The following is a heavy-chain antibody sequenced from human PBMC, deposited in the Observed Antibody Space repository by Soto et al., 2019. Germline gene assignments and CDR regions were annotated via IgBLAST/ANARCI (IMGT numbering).Heavy chain of an antibody. V-gene: IGHV1-18*01. D-gene: IGHD3-22*01. CDR2: ISPYNGNT. J-gene: IGHJ4*02. Sequence: ASVKVSCKASGYTFTTYGISWVRQAPGQGLEWMGMISPYNGNTKYAQKLQGRVTMTTDTSTSTVYMELSSLRSEDTAVYYCARAEGYYDSSGYFDYWGQGTLVTVSS. CDR1: GYTFTTYG. CDR3: ARAEGYYDSSGYFDY.